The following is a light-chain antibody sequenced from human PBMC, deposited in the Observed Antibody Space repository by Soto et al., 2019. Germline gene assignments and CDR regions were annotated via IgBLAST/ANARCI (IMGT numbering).Light chain of an antibody. CDR3: QQRTNWPPYT. CDR1: QSVNSY. Sequence: EIVLTQSPATLSLSPGARATLSCRASQSVNSYLAWYQQKPGQAPRLLIYGASNRATGVPARFSGSGSGTDFTLTISSLEPEDFAVYYCQQRTNWPPYTFGQGTKLEIK. V-gene: IGKV3-11*01. CDR2: GAS. J-gene: IGKJ2*01.